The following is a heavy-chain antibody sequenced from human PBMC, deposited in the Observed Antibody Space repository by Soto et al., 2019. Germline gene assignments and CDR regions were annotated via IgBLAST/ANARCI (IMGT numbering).Heavy chain of an antibody. CDR1: GFTFSSNA. Sequence: QVPLVESGGGVVQPGRSLRLSCAASGFTFSSNAMHWVRQAPGKGLEWVAGISYDGKNKYYADSVKGRFTISRDNSKNTLDLQMNSLTIEDTAVYYCARLRGSYSWYFDYWGQGTLVTVSS. V-gene: IGHV3-30*04. J-gene: IGHJ4*02. CDR3: ARLRGSYSWYFDY. CDR2: ISYDGKNK. D-gene: IGHD1-26*01.